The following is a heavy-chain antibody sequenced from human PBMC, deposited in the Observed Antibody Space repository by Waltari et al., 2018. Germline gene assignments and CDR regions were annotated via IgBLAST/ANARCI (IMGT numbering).Heavy chain of an antibody. J-gene: IGHJ4*02. D-gene: IGHD2-15*01. CDR1: GDSLRSTYW. CDR3: ARDRGRGLYLDS. V-gene: IGHV4-4*02. Sequence: QLQLQQSGPGLVKPSASLSLTCALPGDSLRSTYWWGWVRQPPGKGLEWIGQIRGTGKTNYNPSLDSRVTISIDTSNNHISLMLASVTAADTAVYYCARDRGRGLYLDSWGQGTLVTVSP. CDR2: IRGTGKT.